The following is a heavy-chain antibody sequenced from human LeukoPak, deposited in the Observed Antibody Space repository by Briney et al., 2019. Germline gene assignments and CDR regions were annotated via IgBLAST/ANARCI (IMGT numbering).Heavy chain of an antibody. CDR2: ISGSGGRT. CDR1: GFTFSTYA. Sequence: ESGGGLGQPGGSLRLSCTAFGFTFSTYAMTWVRQAPGKGLEWVSAISGSGGRTYYADSVKGRFTISRDNSKNTLYLQMNSLRAEDTAGYYCAKEVVVQPQGYYYYGMDVWGQGTTVTVSS. D-gene: IGHD2-2*01. V-gene: IGHV3-23*01. CDR3: AKEVVVQPQGYYYYGMDV. J-gene: IGHJ6*02.